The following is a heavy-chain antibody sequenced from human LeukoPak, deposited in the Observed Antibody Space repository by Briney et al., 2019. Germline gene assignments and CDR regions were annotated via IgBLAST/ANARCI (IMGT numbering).Heavy chain of an antibody. Sequence: SETLSLTCTVSGGSISSSSYYWGWIRQPPGKGLEWIGSIYYSGSTYYNPSLKSRVTISVDTSKNQFSLKLSSVTAADTAVYYCARSPGGMTNNWFVPWGQGTLVTVSS. CDR3: ARSPGGMTNNWFVP. CDR2: IYYSGST. V-gene: IGHV4-39*01. J-gene: IGHJ5*02. CDR1: GGSISSSSYY. D-gene: IGHD1-26*01.